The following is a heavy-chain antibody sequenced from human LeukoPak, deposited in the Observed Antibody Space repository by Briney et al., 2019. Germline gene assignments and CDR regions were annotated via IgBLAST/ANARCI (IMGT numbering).Heavy chain of an antibody. CDR1: GFTFSKYD. J-gene: IGHJ4*02. CDR2: IAYDGNNK. V-gene: IGHV3-30-3*01. Sequence: GGSLGLSCVASGFTFSKYDVHWVRQAPGKGLEWVAVIAYDGNNKIYADSVKGRFTISRDNSKNTLYLQMNSLRAEDTAVYYCAKVLLQYSYDLSPVDYWGQGTLVTVSS. CDR3: AKVLLQYSYDLSPVDY. D-gene: IGHD5-18*01.